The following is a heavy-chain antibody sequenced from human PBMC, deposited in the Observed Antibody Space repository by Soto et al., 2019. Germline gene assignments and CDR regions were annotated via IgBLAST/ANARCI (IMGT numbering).Heavy chain of an antibody. V-gene: IGHV3-23*01. CDR3: AKDRDSMVRGVNDAFDI. CDR1: GFTFSGYA. Sequence: GGSLRLSCAASGFTFSGYAMRWVRQAPGKRLEWVSAISGSGGSTYYADSVKGRFTISRDNSKNTLYLQMNSLRAEDTAVYSWAKDRDSMVRGVNDAFDIWGQGTMVTVSS. CDR2: ISGSGGST. J-gene: IGHJ3*02. D-gene: IGHD3-10*01.